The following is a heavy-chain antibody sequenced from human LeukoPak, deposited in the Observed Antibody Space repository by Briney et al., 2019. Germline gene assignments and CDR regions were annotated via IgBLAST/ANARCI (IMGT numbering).Heavy chain of an antibody. CDR3: ARSATFKINGMDV. CDR2: INAGNGNT. Sequence: GASVKVSCKASGYTFASYAIHWVRQAPGQRLEWMGWINAGNGNTKYSQKFQGRVTITRDTSASTVYMELSSLRSEDTAVYYCARSATFKINGMDVWGQGTTATVSS. CDR1: GYTFASYA. J-gene: IGHJ6*02. V-gene: IGHV1-3*01.